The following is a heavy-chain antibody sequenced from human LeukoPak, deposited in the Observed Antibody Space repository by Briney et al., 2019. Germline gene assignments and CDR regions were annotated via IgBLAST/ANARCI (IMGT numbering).Heavy chain of an antibody. V-gene: IGHV4-38-2*02. CDR1: GYSIISGYS. D-gene: IGHD2-2*02. J-gene: IGHJ5*02. Sequence: SETLSLTCTVSGYSIISGYSWEWIRQPPGKGLEWIGSFHYSGSTYYNPSLMSRVTISGDTSKNQFSLRLSSVTAADTAVHYCARAYCSSTSCYTEGWFDPWGQGTLVTVSS. CDR2: FHYSGST. CDR3: ARAYCSSTSCYTEGWFDP.